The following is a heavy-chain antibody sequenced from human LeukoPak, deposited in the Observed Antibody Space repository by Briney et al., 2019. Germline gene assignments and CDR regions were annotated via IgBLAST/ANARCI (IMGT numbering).Heavy chain of an antibody. D-gene: IGHD3-22*01. J-gene: IGHJ3*02. CDR1: GGSISSYY. V-gene: IGHV4-59*01. CDR3: ARDREKYYYDSSGYFGHAFDI. CDR2: IYYSGST. Sequence: SETLSLTCTVSGGSISSYYWSWIRQPPGKGLEWIGYIYYSGSTNYNPSLKSRATISVDTSKNQFSLKLSSVTAADTAVYYCARDREKYYYDSSGYFGHAFDIWGQGTMVTVSS.